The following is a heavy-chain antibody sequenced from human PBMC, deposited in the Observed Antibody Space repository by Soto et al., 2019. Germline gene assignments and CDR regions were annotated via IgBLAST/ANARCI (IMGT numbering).Heavy chain of an antibody. Sequence: GSLRLSCAASGFTFSSYAMSWVRQAPGKGLEWVSAISGSGGSTYYADSVKGRFTISRDNSKNTLYLQMNSLRAEDTAVYYCAKEIAVAVHYYYYGMDVWGQGTTVTVSS. CDR1: GFTFSSYA. D-gene: IGHD6-19*01. CDR3: AKEIAVAVHYYYYGMDV. J-gene: IGHJ6*02. CDR2: ISGSGGST. V-gene: IGHV3-23*01.